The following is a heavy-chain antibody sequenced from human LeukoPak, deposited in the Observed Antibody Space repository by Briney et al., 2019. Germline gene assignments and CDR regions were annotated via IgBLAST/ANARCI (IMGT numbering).Heavy chain of an antibody. CDR1: GYTFTSYG. CDR3: AKDLQWELPRGDALDI. J-gene: IGHJ3*02. Sequence: ASVKVSCTASGYTFTSYGISWVRQAPGQGLEWMGWISAYNGNTNYAQKLQGRVTMTTDTSTSTAYMELRSLRSDDTAVYYCAKDLQWELPRGDALDIWGQGTMVTVSS. D-gene: IGHD1-26*01. CDR2: ISAYNGNT. V-gene: IGHV1-18*01.